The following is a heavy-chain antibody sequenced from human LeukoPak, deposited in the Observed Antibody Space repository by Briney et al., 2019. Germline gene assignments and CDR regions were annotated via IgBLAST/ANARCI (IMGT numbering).Heavy chain of an antibody. Sequence: GGSLRLSCAASGFTFGSYSMNWVRQAPGKGLEWVSSISSSSSYIYYADSVKGRFTISRDNAKNSLYLQMNSLRAEDTAVYYCARDLFTGDRGYYFDYWGQGTLVTVSS. D-gene: IGHD7-27*01. CDR1: GFTFGSYS. J-gene: IGHJ4*02. V-gene: IGHV3-21*01. CDR2: ISSSSSYI. CDR3: ARDLFTGDRGYYFDY.